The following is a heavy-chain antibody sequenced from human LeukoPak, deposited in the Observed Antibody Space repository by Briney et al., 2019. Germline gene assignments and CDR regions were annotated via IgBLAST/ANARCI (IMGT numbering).Heavy chain of an antibody. Sequence: SETLSLTCTVSGGSISSSSYYWGWIRQPPGKGLEWIGSIYYSGSTYYNPSLKSRVTISVDTSKNQFSLKLSSVTAADTAVYYCASQSHYDFWSGYYTPFDYWGQGTLVTVSS. J-gene: IGHJ4*02. V-gene: IGHV4-39*01. CDR3: ASQSHYDFWSGYYTPFDY. CDR1: GGSISSSSYY. D-gene: IGHD3-3*01. CDR2: IYYSGST.